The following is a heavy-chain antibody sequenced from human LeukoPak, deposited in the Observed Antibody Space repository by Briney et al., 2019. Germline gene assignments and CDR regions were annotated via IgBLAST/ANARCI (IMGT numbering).Heavy chain of an antibody. CDR2: INPSGGST. D-gene: IGHD1-7*01. Sequence: ASVKVSCKASGYTFTSYYMHWVRQAPGQGLEGMGIINPSGGSTSYAQKFQGRVTMTRDMSTSTVYMELSSLRSEDTAVYYCAENWNYSPRGQGSLDPWGQGTLVTVSS. J-gene: IGHJ5*02. CDR1: GYTFTSYY. CDR3: AENWNYSPRGQGSLDP. V-gene: IGHV1-46*01.